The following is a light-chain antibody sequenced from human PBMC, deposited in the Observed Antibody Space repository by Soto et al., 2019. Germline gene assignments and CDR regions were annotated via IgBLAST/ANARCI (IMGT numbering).Light chain of an antibody. V-gene: IGKV1-5*01. CDR2: GAS. Sequence: DIQMTQSPSTLSASVGDTVTITCRASESTSNCLAWYQQKPGKAPKLLISGASSLQSGVPSRFSGSASGTEFTLTISSLQPDDIATYYCQQCHRYLTFGQGTKVDIK. CDR3: QQCHRYLT. J-gene: IGKJ1*01. CDR1: ESTSNC.